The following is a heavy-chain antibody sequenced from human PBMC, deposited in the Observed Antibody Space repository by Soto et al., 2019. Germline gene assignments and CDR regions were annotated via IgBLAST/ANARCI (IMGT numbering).Heavy chain of an antibody. J-gene: IGHJ4*02. D-gene: IGHD4-17*01. CDR3: VACDYGDYPRS. CDR2: INHSGST. Sequence: QVQLQQWGAGLLKPSETLSLTCAVYGGSFSGYYWSWVRQSPRKGLEWIGEINHSGSTNYNPSLKSRLTISVDTSKNQFSLRLSSVTAADTALYYCVACDYGDYPRSGGQGTLVTVSS. CDR1: GGSFSGYY. V-gene: IGHV4-34*01.